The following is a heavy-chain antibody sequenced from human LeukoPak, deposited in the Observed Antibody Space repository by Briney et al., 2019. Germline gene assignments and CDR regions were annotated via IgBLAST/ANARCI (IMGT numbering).Heavy chain of an antibody. CDR3: ARVSNSRCRRGGNCYSEFDRWFDP. D-gene: IGHD2-15*01. J-gene: IGHJ5*02. Sequence: VASVRVSCKASGGIFSSYAISWVRQAPGQGLEWMGGIIPIFSTTNYAQKFQGRVTITADESTSTAYMVLSSLRSDDTAVYYCARVSNSRCRRGGNCYSEFDRWFDPWGQGTLVTVSS. V-gene: IGHV1-69*13. CDR1: GGIFSSYA. CDR2: IIPIFSTT.